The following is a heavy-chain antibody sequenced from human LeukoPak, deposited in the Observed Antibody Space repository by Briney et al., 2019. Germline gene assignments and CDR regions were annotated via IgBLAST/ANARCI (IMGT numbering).Heavy chain of an antibody. D-gene: IGHD3-10*01. CDR3: ARDRITVVRGFIGY. CDR2: INPNTGGT. J-gene: IGHJ4*02. Sequence: AASVKVSCRASGYTFPDYYIHWVRQAPGQGLEWMGWINPNTGGTNYAQKFQGRVTMTRDTSISTVYMELSRLRSDDTAVYSCARDRITVVRGFIGYWGQGTLVTVSS. CDR1: GYTFPDYY. V-gene: IGHV1-2*02.